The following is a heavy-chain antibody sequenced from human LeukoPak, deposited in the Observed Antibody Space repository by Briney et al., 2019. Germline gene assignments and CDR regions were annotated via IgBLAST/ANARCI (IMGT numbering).Heavy chain of an antibody. CDR1: GFIFSNYP. D-gene: IGHD2-21*01. V-gene: IGHV3-30-3*01. CDR2: ISYDGSNK. Sequence: GGSLRLSCAVSGFIFSNYPMHWVRQAPGKGLEWVAAISYDGSNKYYADSVKGRFTISRDNSKNTLYVQINSLRAEDTAVYYCARQRTYGIVRDTAFDIWGQGTKVTNSS. J-gene: IGHJ3*02. CDR3: ARQRTYGIVRDTAFDI.